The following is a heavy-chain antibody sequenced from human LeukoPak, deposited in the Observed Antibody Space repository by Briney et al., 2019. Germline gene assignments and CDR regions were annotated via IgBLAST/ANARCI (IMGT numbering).Heavy chain of an antibody. CDR1: GYTFTSYY. D-gene: IGHD3-22*01. CDR3: ARGYYYDSSGSLSYFDY. Sequence: GASVKVSCKASGYTFTSYYMHWVRQAPGQGLEWMGGIIPIFGTANYAQKFQGRVTITADKSTSTAYMELSSLRSEDTAVYYCARGYYYDSSGSLSYFDYWGQGTLVTVSS. J-gene: IGHJ4*02. CDR2: IIPIFGTA. V-gene: IGHV1-69*06.